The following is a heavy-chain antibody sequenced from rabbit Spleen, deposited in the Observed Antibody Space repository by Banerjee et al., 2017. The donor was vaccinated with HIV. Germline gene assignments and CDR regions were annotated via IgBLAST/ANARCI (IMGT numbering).Heavy chain of an antibody. CDR1: GFSFSSSYY. CDR3: ARSGYVGGDYTWDL. J-gene: IGHJ4*01. Sequence: QSLEESGGGLVQPEGSLALTCTASGFSFSSSYYMCWVRQAPGKGLESIACIYGGSGGSTWYASWAKGRFTMHKTSSTTVTLQLTSLTAADTATYFCARSGYVGGDYTWDLWGPGTLVTVS. V-gene: IGHV1S40*01. D-gene: IGHD1-1*01. CDR2: IYGGSGGST.